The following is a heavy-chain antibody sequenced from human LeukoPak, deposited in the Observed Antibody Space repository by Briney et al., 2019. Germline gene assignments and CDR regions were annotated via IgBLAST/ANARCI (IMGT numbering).Heavy chain of an antibody. D-gene: IGHD6-19*01. CDR1: GFTFSSFS. J-gene: IGHJ4*02. Sequence: PGGSMRLSCAASGFTFSSFSMTWVRQAPGKGQEWVSYISSSSDTIYYADSVKGRFTISRDNAKNSLYLQMNSLRDEDTAVYYCARAVSGSPGYWGQGNLVTVSS. CDR2: ISSSSDTI. CDR3: ARAVSGSPGY. V-gene: IGHV3-48*02.